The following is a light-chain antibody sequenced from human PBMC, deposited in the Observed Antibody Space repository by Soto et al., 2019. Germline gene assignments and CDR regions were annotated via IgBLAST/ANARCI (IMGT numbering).Light chain of an antibody. V-gene: IGKV3-15*01. CDR1: QNVTTD. J-gene: IGKJ1*01. CDR2: DAS. CDR3: QQYNNWPRGS. Sequence: ETVMTQSPATLSVSPGERATLSCRASQNVTTDLAWYQQKPGQAPSLLIFDASTRATGVPARFSGSGSRTEFTLTIRSLQSEDFAVYYCQQYNNWPRGSFGQGTKVEIK.